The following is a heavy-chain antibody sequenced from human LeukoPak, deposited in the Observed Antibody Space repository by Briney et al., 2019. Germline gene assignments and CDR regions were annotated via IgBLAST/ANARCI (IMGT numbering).Heavy chain of an antibody. V-gene: IGHV1-24*01. CDR2: FDPEDGET. Sequence: ASVKVSCKVSGYTLTELSMHWVRQAPGKGLEWMGGFDPEDGETIYAQKYQGRVTMTRNTSISTAYMELSSLRSEDTAVYYCARGFDYGDYHGSSDYWGQGTLVTVSS. J-gene: IGHJ4*02. CDR1: GYTLTELS. CDR3: ARGFDYGDYHGSSDY. D-gene: IGHD4-17*01.